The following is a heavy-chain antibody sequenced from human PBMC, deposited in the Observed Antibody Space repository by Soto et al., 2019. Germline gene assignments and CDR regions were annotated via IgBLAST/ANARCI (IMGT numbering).Heavy chain of an antibody. CDR1: GGSISSSNW. CDR2: IYNSGST. D-gene: IGHD3-16*02. V-gene: IGHV4-4*02. J-gene: IGHJ5*02. Sequence: SETLSLTCAVSGGSISSSNWWSWVRQPPGKGLEWIGEIYNSGSTNYNPSLKSRVTISLDKSKNQFSLKVSSVTAADTAVYYCARYRFSGTKWSKFDDWGQGTLVTVSS. CDR3: ARYRFSGTKWSKFDD.